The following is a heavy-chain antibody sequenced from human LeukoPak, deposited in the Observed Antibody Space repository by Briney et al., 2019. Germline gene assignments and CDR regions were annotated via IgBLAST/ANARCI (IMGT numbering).Heavy chain of an antibody. J-gene: IGHJ4*02. CDR1: GGSISSGGYY. V-gene: IGHV4-31*03. CDR3: ARGRDGYTNFDY. D-gene: IGHD5-24*01. CDR2: IYYSGST. Sequence: SQTLSLTCTVSGGSISSGGYYWSWIRQHPGKGLEWIGYIYYSGSTYYNPSLKSRVTISVDTSKNQFSLKLSSVTTADTAVYYCARGRDGYTNFDYWGQGTLVTVSS.